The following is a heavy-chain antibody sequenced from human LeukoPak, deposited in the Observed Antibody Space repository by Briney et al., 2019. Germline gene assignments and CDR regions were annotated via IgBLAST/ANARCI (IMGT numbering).Heavy chain of an antibody. V-gene: IGHV4-4*02. CDR1: GGSISSSNW. D-gene: IGHD2-2*01. CDR2: IYHSGST. J-gene: IGHJ4*02. CDR3: ARHLIVVVPAASTPYFDY. Sequence: PSETLSLTCAVSGGSISSSNWWSWVRQPPGKGLEWIGEIYHSGSTNYNPSLKSRVTISVDTSKNQFSLKLSSVTAADTAVYYCARHLIVVVPAASTPYFDYWGQGTLVTVSS.